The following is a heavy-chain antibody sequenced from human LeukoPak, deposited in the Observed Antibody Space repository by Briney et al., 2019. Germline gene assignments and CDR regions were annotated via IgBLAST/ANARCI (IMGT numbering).Heavy chain of an antibody. CDR2: MNPNSGNT. J-gene: IGHJ5*02. Sequence: ASVKVSCKASGYTFTSYGINWVRQATGQGLEWMGWMNPNSGNTGYAQQFQGRVTMTRNTSISTAYMELSSLRTEDTAVYYCARVTRGGDRFDPWGQGTLVTVSS. CDR3: ARVTRGGDRFDP. CDR1: GYTFTSYG. V-gene: IGHV1-8*02. D-gene: IGHD3-16*01.